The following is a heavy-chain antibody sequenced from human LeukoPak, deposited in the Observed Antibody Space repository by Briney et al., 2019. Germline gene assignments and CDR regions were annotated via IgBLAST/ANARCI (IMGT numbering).Heavy chain of an antibody. D-gene: IGHD3-16*01. Sequence: SVKVSCKASGGTFSSYAISWVRQAPGQGLEWMGRIIPIFGTANYAQKFQGRVTITTDESTSTAYMELSSLRSEDTAVYYCASGVYYYYYMDVWGKGTTVTVSS. CDR2: IIPIFGTA. J-gene: IGHJ6*03. V-gene: IGHV1-69*05. CDR3: ASGVYYYYYMDV. CDR1: GGTFSSYA.